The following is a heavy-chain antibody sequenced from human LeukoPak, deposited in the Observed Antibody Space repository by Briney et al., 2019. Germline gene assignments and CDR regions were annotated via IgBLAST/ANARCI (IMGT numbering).Heavy chain of an antibody. J-gene: IGHJ4*02. Sequence: GGSLRLSCAASGFTFSSFEMNWVRQAPGKGLEWVSYISSEGITIFYEDSVKGRFTVSRDNYKNTLFRQMDSLRAEVTAIYYCASLAVANNPWPYWGQGTLVTVSS. V-gene: IGHV3-48*03. CDR1: GFTFSSFE. D-gene: IGHD2-15*01. CDR3: ASLAVANNPWPY. CDR2: ISSEGITI.